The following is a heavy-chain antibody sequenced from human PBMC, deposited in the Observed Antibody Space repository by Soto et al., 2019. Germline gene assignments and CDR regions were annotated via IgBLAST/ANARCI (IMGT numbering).Heavy chain of an antibody. CDR1: GYPVTAYY. Sequence: QLHLVQSGAVVKKPGASVTVSCSASGYPVTAYYMHWVRQAPGRGLEWMGGISPATGAAKYTQTFQGRVTMARDTSTSTVFMELRGLTSEDTAVFYCARGGGVGVAGSAAFDMWGQGTLVTVSS. V-gene: IGHV1-2*02. CDR3: ARGGGVGVAGSAAFDM. J-gene: IGHJ3*02. D-gene: IGHD3-3*01. CDR2: ISPATGAA.